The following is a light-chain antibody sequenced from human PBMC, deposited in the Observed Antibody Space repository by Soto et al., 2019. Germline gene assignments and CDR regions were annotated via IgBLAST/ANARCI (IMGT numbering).Light chain of an antibody. Sequence: QSALTQPASASGSPGQSVTISCTGTSSDVGGYNYVSWYQQHPGKAPKLMIYEVSKRPSGVPDRFSGSKSGNTASLTVSGLQAEDEAYCYCSSYAGSNNVVFGGGTKVTVL. CDR1: SSDVGGYNY. CDR3: SSYAGSNNVV. V-gene: IGLV2-8*01. CDR2: EVS. J-gene: IGLJ2*01.